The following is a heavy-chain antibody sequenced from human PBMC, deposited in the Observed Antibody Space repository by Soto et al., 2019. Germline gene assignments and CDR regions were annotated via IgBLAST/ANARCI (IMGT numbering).Heavy chain of an antibody. D-gene: IGHD3-3*01. CDR3: ARCVRKIFGVVMVMDV. Sequence: SETLSLTCAVSGGSISSSNWWSWVRQPPGKGLEWIGEIYHSGSTNYNPSLKSRVTISVDKSKNQFSLKLSSVTAADTAVYYCARCVRKIFGVVMVMDVWGQGTTVTVYS. V-gene: IGHV4-4*02. J-gene: IGHJ6*02. CDR1: GGSISSSNW. CDR2: IYHSGST.